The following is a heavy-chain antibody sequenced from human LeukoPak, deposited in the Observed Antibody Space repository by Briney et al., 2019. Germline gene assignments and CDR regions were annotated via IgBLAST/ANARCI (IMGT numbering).Heavy chain of an antibody. CDR1: GYTFSSHG. V-gene: IGHV3-23*01. Sequence: GGSLRLSCAASGYTFSSHGLTWVRQAPGKGLEWMSTINVAGDNTFYAETVKGRFTISRDNSKNTLYLQMHNLRAEDTAIYYCAKVSVCYGCYLDYWGQGTLVTVS. J-gene: IGHJ4*02. CDR2: INVAGDNT. D-gene: IGHD3-16*01. CDR3: AKVSVCYGCYLDY.